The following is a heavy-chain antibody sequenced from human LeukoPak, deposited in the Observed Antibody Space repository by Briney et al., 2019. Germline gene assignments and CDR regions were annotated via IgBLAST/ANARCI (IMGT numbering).Heavy chain of an antibody. CDR2: IYHSGST. Sequence: PSQTLSLTCTVSGGSISSGGYYWSWIRQPPGKGLEWIGYIYHSGSTYYNPSLKSRVTISVDRSKNQFSLKLSSVTAADTAVYYCARGGRGLLQFLESNFDYWGQGTLVTVSS. CDR1: GGSISSGGYY. V-gene: IGHV4-30-2*01. J-gene: IGHJ4*02. CDR3: ARGGRGLLQFLESNFDY. D-gene: IGHD3-3*01.